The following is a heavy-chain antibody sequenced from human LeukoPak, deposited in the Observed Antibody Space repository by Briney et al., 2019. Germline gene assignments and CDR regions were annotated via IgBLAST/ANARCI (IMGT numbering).Heavy chain of an antibody. CDR2: ISGDGVST. J-gene: IGHJ4*02. V-gene: IGHV3-43*02. CDR3: ARESGKFDY. Sequence: AGGSLRLSCVASGLPIGDFAMHWVRQAPGKGLEWVSLISGDGVSTFYADSVKGRFSISRDNSENSLSLEMNSLRTEDTAMYYCARESGKFDYWGQGTLVAVSS. CDR1: GLPIGDFA.